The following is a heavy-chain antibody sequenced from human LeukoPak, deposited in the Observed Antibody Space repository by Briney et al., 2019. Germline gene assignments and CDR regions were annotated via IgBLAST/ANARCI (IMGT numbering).Heavy chain of an antibody. D-gene: IGHD3-3*01. CDR2: INHSGST. Sequence: SETLSLTCAGYGGSCSGYYWSWIRQPPGKGLEWIGEINHSGSTNYNPSLKSRVTISVDTSKNQFSLKLSSVTAADTAVYYCARLPLRITIFGVVTPTGIDYWGQGTLVTVSS. CDR1: GGSCSGYY. V-gene: IGHV4-34*01. CDR3: ARLPLRITIFGVVTPTGIDY. J-gene: IGHJ4*02.